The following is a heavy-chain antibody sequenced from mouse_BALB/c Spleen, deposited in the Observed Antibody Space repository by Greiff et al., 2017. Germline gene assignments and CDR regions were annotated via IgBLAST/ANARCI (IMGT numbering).Heavy chain of an antibody. Sequence: VQLQQSGAELVRPGTSVKVSCKASGYAFTNYLIEWVKQRPGQGLEWIGVINPGSGGTNYNEKFKGKSTLTADKSSSTAYMQLSSLTSDDSAVYFCARSHRYDGFYAMDYWGQGTSVTVSS. CDR3: ARSHRYDGFYAMDY. J-gene: IGHJ4*01. CDR1: GYAFTNYL. V-gene: IGHV1-54*01. CDR2: INPGSGGT. D-gene: IGHD2-14*01.